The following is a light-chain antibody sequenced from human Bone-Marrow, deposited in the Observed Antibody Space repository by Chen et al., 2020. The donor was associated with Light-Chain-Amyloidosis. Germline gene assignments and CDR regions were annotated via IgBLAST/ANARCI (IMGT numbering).Light chain of an antibody. J-gene: IGLJ3*02. Sequence: SYVLTQPSPASVAPGQTATIACGGNNLGTTSVHWYQQTPGQAPLLVVYDDSDRPSGIPGRLAGSTSGTAATLTSSGVEAGDEADYYCQVWDRGSDRPVFGGGTKLTVL. V-gene: IGLV3-21*02. CDR2: DDS. CDR3: QVWDRGSDRPV. CDR1: NLGTTS.